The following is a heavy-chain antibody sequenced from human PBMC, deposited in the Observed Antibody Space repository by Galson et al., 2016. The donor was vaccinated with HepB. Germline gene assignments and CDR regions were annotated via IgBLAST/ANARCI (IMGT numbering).Heavy chain of an antibody. CDR2: IGYSGETT. CDR3: ARDLNGRSGYYFGAFGF. D-gene: IGHD3-22*01. J-gene: IGHJ3*01. CDR1: GFTFNNYA. V-gene: IGHV3-23*01. Sequence: SLRLSCAASGFTFNNYAVNWVRQTPGKGLEWVSVIGYSGETTYYADSVKGRFIISRDNSKSTLYLQMNSLRGDDTAVYYCARDLNGRSGYYFGAFGFWGQGTLVTVSS.